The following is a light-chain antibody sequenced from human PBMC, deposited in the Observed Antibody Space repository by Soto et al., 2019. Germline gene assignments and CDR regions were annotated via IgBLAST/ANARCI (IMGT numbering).Light chain of an antibody. J-gene: IGLJ2*01. CDR2: DNY. CDR3: GTWDSSLSVVL. CDR1: SSNIGTNY. Sequence: QSVLTQPPSVSAAPGQKVTISCSGSSSNIGTNYVSWYQHLPGTAPKLLIYDNYKRPSGIPDRFSGSKSGTSATLGITGLQTGDEADYYCGTWDSSLSVVLFGGGTKLTVL. V-gene: IGLV1-51*01.